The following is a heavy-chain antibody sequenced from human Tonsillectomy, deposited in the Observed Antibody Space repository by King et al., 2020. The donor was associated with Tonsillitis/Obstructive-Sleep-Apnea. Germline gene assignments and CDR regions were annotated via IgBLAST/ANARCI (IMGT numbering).Heavy chain of an antibody. CDR2: IKHRGST. J-gene: IGHJ4*02. CDR1: GGCFRGYY. Sequence: VQLQQWGAGLLKPSETLSLTCAGYGGCFRGYYCRWIRQPPGKGLACVGEIKHRGSTNCSPDFKSRVTILVDTSKDQFSLKLSSVTAADTAVYYCARSGGYCSSTSCYHFDYWGQGTLVTVSS. V-gene: IGHV4-34*01. CDR3: ARSGGYCSSTSCYHFDY. D-gene: IGHD2-2*01.